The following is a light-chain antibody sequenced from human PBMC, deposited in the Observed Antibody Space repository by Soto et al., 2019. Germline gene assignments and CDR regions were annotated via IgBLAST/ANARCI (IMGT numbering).Light chain of an antibody. CDR2: KAS. CDR1: QSIGSW. J-gene: IGKJ1*01. CDR3: QQYNTDSRI. Sequence: DIKMTQSPSTPSASVGDRVTITCRASQSIGSWLSWYQQKPGKAPKLLIYKASTLKSGVPSRFSGSGSGTEFTLSINSLQPDDFATYYCQQYNTDSRIFGQGTKVDIK. V-gene: IGKV1-5*03.